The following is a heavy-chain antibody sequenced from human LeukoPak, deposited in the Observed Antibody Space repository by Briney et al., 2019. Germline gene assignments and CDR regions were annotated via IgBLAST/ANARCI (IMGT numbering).Heavy chain of an antibody. D-gene: IGHD2-15*01. V-gene: IGHV4-59*01. CDR3: ARRYCSGGSCYSAFDY. J-gene: IGHJ4*02. CDR1: GGSISSYY. CDR2: MYYSGST. Sequence: SETLSLTCTVSGGSISSYYWSWIRQPPGQGLEWSGYMYYSGSTNYNPSLKSRVTISVDTSKNQFSLKLSSVTAADTAVYYCARRYCSGGSCYSAFDYWGQGTLVTVSS.